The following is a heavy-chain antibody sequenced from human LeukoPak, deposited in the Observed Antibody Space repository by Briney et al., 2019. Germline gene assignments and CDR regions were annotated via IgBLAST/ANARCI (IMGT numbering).Heavy chain of an antibody. J-gene: IGHJ6*03. V-gene: IGHV4-34*01. CDR2: INDSERT. Sequence: SETLSLTCAVYGGSFSNYYWSWIRQTPGKGMEWIGEINDSERTNYNPSLMSRVTVSVDTSKNQFSLRLTSVTATDTAVYYCSRRWNYGRNYYIDVWGKGATVSVSS. CDR1: GGSFSNYY. D-gene: IGHD1-7*01. CDR3: SRRWNYGRNYYIDV.